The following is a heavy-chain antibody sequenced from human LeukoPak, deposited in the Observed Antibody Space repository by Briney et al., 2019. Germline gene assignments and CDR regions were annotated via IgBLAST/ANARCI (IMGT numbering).Heavy chain of an antibody. CDR2: ISGSGGST. CDR1: GFTFSSYG. Sequence: GGSLRLSCAASGFTFSSYGMSWVRQAPGKGLEWVSAISGSGGSTYYADSVKGRFTISRDNSKNTLYLQMKSLRAEDTAVYYCAADLLAVAGTTKNWYFDLWGRGTLVTVSS. D-gene: IGHD6-19*01. CDR3: AADLLAVAGTTKNWYFDL. J-gene: IGHJ2*01. V-gene: IGHV3-23*01.